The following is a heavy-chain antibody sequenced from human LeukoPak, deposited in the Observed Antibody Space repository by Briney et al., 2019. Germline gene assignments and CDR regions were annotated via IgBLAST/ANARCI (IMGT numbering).Heavy chain of an antibody. CDR3: ARVGDYYDSSGGISYYFDY. CDR1: GGTFNSYA. V-gene: IGHV1-69*04. CDR2: IIPILGIA. D-gene: IGHD3-22*01. J-gene: IGHJ4*02. Sequence: ASVTVSCKASGGTFNSYAISWVRQAPGQGLEWMGRIIPILGIANYAQKFQGRVTITADKSTSTAYMELSSLRSEDTAVYYCARVGDYYDSSGGISYYFDYWGQGTLVTVSS.